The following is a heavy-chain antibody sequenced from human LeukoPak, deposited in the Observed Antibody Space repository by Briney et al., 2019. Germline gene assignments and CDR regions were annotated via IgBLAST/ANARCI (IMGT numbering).Heavy chain of an antibody. D-gene: IGHD6-13*01. CDR1: GYTFTGPY. V-gene: IGHV1-2*02. J-gene: IGHJ6*03. CDR2: INPNSGAT. CDR3: ARDMGYSSSWRTGYYYYYYMDV. Sequence: GASLKVSCKASGYTFTGPYIHWMRQAPGQGLEWMGWINPNSGATKYAQKFQGRVTVTRDTSTSTAYMELSRLRSDDTAVYYCARDMGYSSSWRTGYYYYYYMDVWGKGTTVTVSS.